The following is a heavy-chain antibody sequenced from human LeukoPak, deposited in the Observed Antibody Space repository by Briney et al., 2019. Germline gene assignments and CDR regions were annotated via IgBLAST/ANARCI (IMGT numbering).Heavy chain of an antibody. CDR2: IRPSGDNT. V-gene: IGHV3-23*01. CDR1: GFTFSSYD. D-gene: IGHD4-17*01. J-gene: IGHJ4*02. Sequence: GGSLRLSCAASGFTFSSYDMTWVRQAPGRGLEWVSSIRPSGDNTYYGDSVKGRFTISRDNSKNTLFLQMQSLRGEDTAVYYCARSSSSTTVTTGAGGDYWGQGTLVTVSS. CDR3: ARSSSSTTVTTGAGGDY.